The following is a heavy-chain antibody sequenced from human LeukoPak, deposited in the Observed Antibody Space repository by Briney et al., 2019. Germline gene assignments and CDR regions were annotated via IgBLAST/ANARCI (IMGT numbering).Heavy chain of an antibody. Sequence: GGSLRLSCAASGFTFSDYYMSWIRQAPGKGLEWVSYISSSGSTIYYADSVKGRFTISRDNAKNSLYLQMNSLRAEDTAVYYCASYSGYDIAIEYGMDVWGQGTTVTVSS. D-gene: IGHD5-12*01. CDR3: ASYSGYDIAIEYGMDV. V-gene: IGHV3-11*01. CDR1: GFTFSDYY. CDR2: ISSSGSTI. J-gene: IGHJ6*02.